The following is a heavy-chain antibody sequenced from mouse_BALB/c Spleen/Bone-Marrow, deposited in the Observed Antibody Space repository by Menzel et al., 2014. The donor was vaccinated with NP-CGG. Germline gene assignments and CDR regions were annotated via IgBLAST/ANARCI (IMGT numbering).Heavy chain of an antibody. CDR2: ILPGSGSS. CDR3: TRWGWSFDY. CDR1: GYTFSSYW. D-gene: IGHD2-3*01. V-gene: IGHV1-9*01. Sequence: VKLVESGAELMKPGASVKISCKATGYTFSSYWIEWVKQRPGHGLEWIGEILPGSGSSNYNEKFKGKATITADTSSNTAYMRLSSLTSEDSAVYYCTRWGWSFDYWGQGTTLTVSS. J-gene: IGHJ2*01.